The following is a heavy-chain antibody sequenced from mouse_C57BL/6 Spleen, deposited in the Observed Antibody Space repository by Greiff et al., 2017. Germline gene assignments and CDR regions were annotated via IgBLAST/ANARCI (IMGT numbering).Heavy chain of an antibody. J-gene: IGHJ2*01. CDR2: INPSTGGT. D-gene: IGHD1-1*01. Sequence: EVQLQQSGPELVKPGASVKISCKASGYSFTDYYMNWVKPSSEQSLEWIGWINPSTGGTTYNPKFKAQATLTVDKSSSTAYMQIKRLTSEDSAVYYCARDGSSYDDFDDWGQGTTLTGSS. V-gene: IGHV1-42*01. CDR3: ARDGSSYDDFDD. CDR1: GYSFTDYY.